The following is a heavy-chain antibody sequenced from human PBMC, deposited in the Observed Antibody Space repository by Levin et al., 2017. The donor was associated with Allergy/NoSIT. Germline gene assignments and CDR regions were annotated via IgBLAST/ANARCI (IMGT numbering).Heavy chain of an antibody. CDR2: ISSSSSYI. CDR1: GFTFSSYS. J-gene: IGHJ4*02. D-gene: IGHD6-19*01. CDR3: ARDRGSGWYLVY. Sequence: GESLKISCAASGFTFSSYSMNWVRQAPGKGLEWVSSISSSSSYIYYADSVKGRFTISRDNAKNSLYLQMNSLRAEDTAVYYCARDRGSGWYLVYWGQGTLVTVSS. V-gene: IGHV3-21*01.